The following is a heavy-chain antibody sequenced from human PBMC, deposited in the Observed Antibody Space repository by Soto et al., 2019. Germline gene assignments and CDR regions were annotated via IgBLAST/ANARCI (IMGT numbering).Heavy chain of an antibody. CDR1: GGSLRSYY. V-gene: IGHV4-59*01. Sequence: PSETLSLTCTVSGGSLRSYYSTWIRPPPGKGLEWIGYIYYSGSTNYNPSLKSRVTISVDTSKNQFSLKLSSVTAADTAVYYCARSHIVLVPAAMSWFDPWGQGTLVTVSS. CDR3: ARSHIVLVPAAMSWFDP. J-gene: IGHJ5*02. D-gene: IGHD2-2*01. CDR2: IYYSGST.